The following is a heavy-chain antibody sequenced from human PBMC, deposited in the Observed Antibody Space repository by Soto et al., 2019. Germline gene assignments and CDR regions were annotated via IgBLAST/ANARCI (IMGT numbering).Heavy chain of an antibody. CDR2: LSYEGITQ. D-gene: IGHD7-27*01. CDR3: VRYDWGSPVY. CDR1: GFLFTGSS. Sequence: SLRLSCAASGFLFTGSSLHWVRQAPGKGPEWVAILSYEGITQYYADSVKGRFTLSRDISKSTLYLQMNSLRTEDTAVYYFVRYDWGSPVYWGQGTLVTVSS. J-gene: IGHJ4*02. V-gene: IGHV3-30-3*01.